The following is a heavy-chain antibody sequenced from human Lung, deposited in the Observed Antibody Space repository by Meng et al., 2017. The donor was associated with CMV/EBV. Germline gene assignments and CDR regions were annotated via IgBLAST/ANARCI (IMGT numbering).Heavy chain of an antibody. CDR2: VVPLFGTA. D-gene: IGHD6-13*01. CDR1: GNVFSTFA. J-gene: IGHJ4*02. Sequence: GNVFSTFAISWLRHAPGQGLEWMGGVVPLFGTANYAQKFQGRVTITADASTTTAYMELRSLKSEDTAIYFCARDVPRAGGAGSQFDFWGQGTLVTASS. CDR3: ARDVPRAGGAGSQFDF. V-gene: IGHV1-69*01.